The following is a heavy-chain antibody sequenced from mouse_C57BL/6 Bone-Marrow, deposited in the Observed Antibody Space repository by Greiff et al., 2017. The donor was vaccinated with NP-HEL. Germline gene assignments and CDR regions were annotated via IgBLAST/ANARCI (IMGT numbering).Heavy chain of an antibody. J-gene: IGHJ1*03. CDR1: GYTFTSYW. Sequence: QVQLQQPGAELVKPGASVKVSCKASGYTFTSYWMHWVKPRPGQGLECIGRIPPSASDTNYNQKFKGKATLTVDKSSSTAYMQLSSLTSEDSAVYYCAIHYGSSSWYFEVWGTGTTVTVSS. V-gene: IGHV1-74*01. D-gene: IGHD1-1*01. CDR2: IPPSASDT. CDR3: AIHYGSSSWYFEV.